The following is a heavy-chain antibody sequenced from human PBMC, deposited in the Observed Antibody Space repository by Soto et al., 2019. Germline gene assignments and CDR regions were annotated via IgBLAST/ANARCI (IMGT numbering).Heavy chain of an antibody. V-gene: IGHV3-49*03. Sequence: GGSHRLSSTASGFPFGDYAMSWFRQATGKGLEWVGFIRSKAYGGTTEYAASVKGRFTISRDDSKSIAYLQMNSLKTEDTAVYYCTRDVRSHPYYYYMDVWGKGTTVTVSS. D-gene: IGHD4-17*01. J-gene: IGHJ6*03. CDR1: GFPFGDYA. CDR2: IRSKAYGGTT. CDR3: TRDVRSHPYYYYMDV.